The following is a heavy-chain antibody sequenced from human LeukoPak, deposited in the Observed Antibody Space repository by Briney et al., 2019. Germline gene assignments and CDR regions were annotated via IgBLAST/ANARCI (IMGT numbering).Heavy chain of an antibody. J-gene: IGHJ4*02. V-gene: IGHV1-18*01. CDR2: IRVYNGDT. D-gene: IGHD5-24*01. CDR3: ARGGSRVTTINILDY. Sequence: ASVKVSCKPSGYTFTSYGISWVRQAPGQGLEWMGWIRVYNGDTNYAQKFKGRVTMTTDTSTNTSYMELRSLGSDDTAVYYCARGGSRVTTINILDYWGQGTLVTVSS. CDR1: GYTFTSYG.